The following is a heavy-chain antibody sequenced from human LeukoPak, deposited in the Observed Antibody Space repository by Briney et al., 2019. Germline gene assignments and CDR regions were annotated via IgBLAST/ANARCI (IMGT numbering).Heavy chain of an antibody. CDR1: GGSISSSSYY. Sequence: KPSETLSLTCTVSGGSISSSSYYWARIRQPPGKGLEWIGTIYYSGSTSYNPSLTSRVTISVDTSKNQFSLRLSSVTAADTAVYYCARRMGNSGPFDYWGQGTLVTVSS. J-gene: IGHJ4*02. CDR2: IYYSGST. V-gene: IGHV4-39*01. CDR3: ARRMGNSGPFDY. D-gene: IGHD1-26*01.